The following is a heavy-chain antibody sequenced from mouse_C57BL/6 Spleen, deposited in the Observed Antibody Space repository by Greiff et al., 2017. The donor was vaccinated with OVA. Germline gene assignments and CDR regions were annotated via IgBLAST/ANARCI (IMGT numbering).Heavy chain of an antibody. CDR2: IYPGDGDT. D-gene: IGHD2-1*01. V-gene: IGHV1-80*01. Sequence: VKLVESGAELVKPGASVKISCKASGYAFSSYWMNWVKQRPGKGLEWIGQIYPGDGDTNYNGKFKGKATLTADKSSSTAYMQLSSLTSEDSAVYFCARGGGNYEYFDVWGTGTTVTVSS. J-gene: IGHJ1*03. CDR3: ARGGGNYEYFDV. CDR1: GYAFSSYW.